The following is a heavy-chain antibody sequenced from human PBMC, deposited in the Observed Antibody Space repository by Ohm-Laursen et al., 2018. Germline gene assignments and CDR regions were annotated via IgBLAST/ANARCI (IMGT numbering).Heavy chain of an antibody. J-gene: IGHJ4*02. CDR2: ISSSSSYI. Sequence: GSFRLSCAASGFTFSSYSMNWVRQAPGKGLEWVSSISSSSSYIYYADSVKGRFTISRDNAKNSLYLQMNSLRAEDTAVYYCARGPKDSSGYYFGRSNWGQGTLVTVSS. CDR3: ARGPKDSSGYYFGRSN. CDR1: GFTFSSYS. V-gene: IGHV3-21*01. D-gene: IGHD3-22*01.